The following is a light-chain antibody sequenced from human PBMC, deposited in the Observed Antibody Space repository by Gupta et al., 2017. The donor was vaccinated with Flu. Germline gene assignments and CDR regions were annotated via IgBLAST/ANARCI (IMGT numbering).Light chain of an antibody. CDR3: AALDDSRDDYV. CDR1: SSNLGTNP. Sequence: QSVVTQPPSASGTPGQRVTVPCSGSSSNLGTNPVNWYQQLPVTAPKLLIHDNSQRPSGVPARFSGSKSGTSASLAISGLQVEDEADYYCAALDDSRDDYVFGTGTNITVL. J-gene: IGLJ1*01. V-gene: IGLV1-44*01. CDR2: DNS.